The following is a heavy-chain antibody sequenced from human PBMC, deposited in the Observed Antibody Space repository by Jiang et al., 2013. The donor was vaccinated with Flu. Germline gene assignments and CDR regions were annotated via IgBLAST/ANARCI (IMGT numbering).Heavy chain of an antibody. CDR3: AKYYDSSGYYPF. CDR2: IYYSGST. D-gene: IGHD3-22*01. J-gene: IGHJ4*02. V-gene: IGHV4-59*01. CDR1: GGSISSYY. Sequence: LLKPSETLSLTCTVSGGSISSYYWSWIRQPPGKGLEWIGYIYYSGSTSYNPSLKSRVTILLDTSKNQFSLKLSSVTAADTAVYYCAKYYDSSGYYPFWGQGTLVTVSS.